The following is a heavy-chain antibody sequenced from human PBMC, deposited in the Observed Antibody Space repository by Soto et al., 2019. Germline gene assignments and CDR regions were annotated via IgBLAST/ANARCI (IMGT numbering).Heavy chain of an antibody. D-gene: IGHD6-13*01. Sequence: PSETLSLTCTVSGGSISDDTYYWGWIRQPPGKGLEWIGHIYHSGSTYYNPSLKSRVTISVDRSKNQFSLKLSSVTAADTAVYYCARAGYSSSWYWFDPWGQGTLVTVSS. CDR1: GGSISDDTYY. J-gene: IGHJ5*02. CDR3: ARAGYSSSWYWFDP. V-gene: IGHV4-39*07. CDR2: IYHSGST.